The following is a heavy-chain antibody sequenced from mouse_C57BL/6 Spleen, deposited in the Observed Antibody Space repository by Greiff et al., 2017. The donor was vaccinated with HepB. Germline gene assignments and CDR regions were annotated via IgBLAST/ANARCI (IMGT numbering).Heavy chain of an antibody. Sequence: QVQLQQSGAELAKPGASVKLSCKASGYTFTSYWMHWVKQRPGQGLEWIGYINPSSGYTKYNQKFKDKATLTADKSSSTAYMQLSSLTYEDSAVYDCARCAITTVGPAYAVDYWGQGTSVTVSS. CDR1: GYTFTSYW. V-gene: IGHV1-7*01. CDR3: ARCAITTVGPAYAVDY. J-gene: IGHJ4*01. D-gene: IGHD1-1*01. CDR2: INPSSGYT.